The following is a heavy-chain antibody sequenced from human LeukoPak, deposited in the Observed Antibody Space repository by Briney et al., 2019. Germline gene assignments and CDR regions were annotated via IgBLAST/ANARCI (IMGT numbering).Heavy chain of an antibody. D-gene: IGHD2-15*01. Sequence: GGSLRLSCAASGFTFSNYPMHWVRQAPGKGLEWVAVISYDGGNRYHADSVKGRFAISRDNSKNTLYLQMNSLRAEDTAVYYCAKGKRVVVVAATYFDYWGQGTLVTVSS. V-gene: IGHV3-30*09. CDR3: AKGKRVVVVAATYFDY. J-gene: IGHJ4*02. CDR1: GFTFSNYP. CDR2: ISYDGGNR.